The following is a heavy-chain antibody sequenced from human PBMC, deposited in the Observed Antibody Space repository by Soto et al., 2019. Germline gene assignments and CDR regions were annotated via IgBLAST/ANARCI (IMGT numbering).Heavy chain of an antibody. J-gene: IGHJ4*02. CDR2: IIPILGIA. CDR1: GGTFSSYT. D-gene: IGHD3-16*01. V-gene: IGHV1-69*04. CDR3: ARDLTDGFYVRYFDY. Sequence: GASVKVSCKASGGTFSSYTISWVRQAPGQGLEWMGRIIPILGIANYAQKFQGRVTITADKSTSTAYMELSSLRSEDTAVYYCARDLTDGFYVRYFDYCSQGTLVTVAS.